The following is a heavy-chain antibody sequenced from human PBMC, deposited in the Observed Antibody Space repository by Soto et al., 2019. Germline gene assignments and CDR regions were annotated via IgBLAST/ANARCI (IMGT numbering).Heavy chain of an antibody. CDR3: ARDSETYYYDSSGYWIYWYFDL. CDR1: GYSFTTYG. V-gene: IGHV1-18*01. CDR2: ISTSNRDI. J-gene: IGHJ2*01. D-gene: IGHD3-22*01. Sequence: QVQLVQSGAEVKKPGASVKVSCKASGYSFTTYGISWVRQAPGQGLEWMGWISTSNRDIGYAQKFQGRVTMTTDTSTSTAYMEVRSLRSDDTAVYYCARDSETYYYDSSGYWIYWYFDLWGRGTLVTVSS.